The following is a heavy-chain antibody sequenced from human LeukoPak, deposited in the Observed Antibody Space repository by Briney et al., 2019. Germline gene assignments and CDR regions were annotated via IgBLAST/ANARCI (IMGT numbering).Heavy chain of an antibody. V-gene: IGHV3-23*01. CDR1: GFTFSSYA. CDR3: AKDGGQEVDY. J-gene: IGHJ4*02. CDR2: ISGSGDST. Sequence: PGGSQRLSCAASGFTFSSYAMRWVRQAPGKGLEWVSSISGSGDSTYNADSVKGRFTISRDKSKNTLYLQMNSLRADDTAVYYCAKDGGQEVDYWGQGTLVTVSS. D-gene: IGHD3-16*01.